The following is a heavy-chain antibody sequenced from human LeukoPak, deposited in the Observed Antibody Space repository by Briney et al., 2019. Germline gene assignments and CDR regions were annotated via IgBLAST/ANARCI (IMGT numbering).Heavy chain of an antibody. V-gene: IGHV3-66*02. D-gene: IGHD6-19*01. CDR3: ARDFSGWAEAGSFDI. CDR2: IYSGGST. J-gene: IGHJ3*02. CDR1: GFTVSSNY. Sequence: PGGSLRLSCAASGFTVSSNYMSWVRQAPGKGLEWVSVIYSGGSTYYADSVKGRFTISRDNSKNTLYLQMNSLRAEDTAVYYCARDFSGWAEAGSFDIWGQGTMVTVSS.